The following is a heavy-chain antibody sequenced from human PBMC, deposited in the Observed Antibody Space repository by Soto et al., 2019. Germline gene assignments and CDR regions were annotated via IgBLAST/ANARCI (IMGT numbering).Heavy chain of an antibody. V-gene: IGHV3-23*01. CDR2: ITDSGTGT. CDR3: AKGLINGRWYAAD. CDR1: GFTFSSCV. J-gene: IGHJ4*02. D-gene: IGHD6-13*01. Sequence: GGSLRLSCGASGFTFSSCVMSWVRQAPEKGLEWVSCITDSGTGTYYSDTVKGRFTISRDYSKNTMYLQMNNLRADDLGVYYCAKGLINGRWYAADWGQGTLVTVSS.